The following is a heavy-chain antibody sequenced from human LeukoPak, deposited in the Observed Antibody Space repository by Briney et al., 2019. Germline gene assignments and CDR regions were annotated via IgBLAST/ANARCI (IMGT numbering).Heavy chain of an antibody. D-gene: IGHD3-10*01. V-gene: IGHV3-33*01. J-gene: IGHJ3*02. Sequence: GALRLSCAASGFTFSSYGMHWVRQAPGKGLEWVAVIWYDGSNKYYADSVKGRFTISRDNSKNTLYLQMNSLRAEDTAVYYCARDRHYGSGSYHSYAFDIWGQGTMVTVSS. CDR1: GFTFSSYG. CDR3: ARDRHYGSGSYHSYAFDI. CDR2: IWYDGSNK.